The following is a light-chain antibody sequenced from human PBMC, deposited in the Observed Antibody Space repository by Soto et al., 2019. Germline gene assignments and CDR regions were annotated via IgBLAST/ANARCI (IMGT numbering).Light chain of an antibody. Sequence: EIVLTQSPATLSLSPGERATLSCRASQSVSRFLAWFQQRPGQAPRLLIYDASNRASGVPARFSGSGSGTDFTLTISRLEPEDFAVYYCQQRSTWPHTFGQGTKLEI. CDR3: QQRSTWPHT. CDR1: QSVSRF. J-gene: IGKJ2*01. CDR2: DAS. V-gene: IGKV3-11*01.